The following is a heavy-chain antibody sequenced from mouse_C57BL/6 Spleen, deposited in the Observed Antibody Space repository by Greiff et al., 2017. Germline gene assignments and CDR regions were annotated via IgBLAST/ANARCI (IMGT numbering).Heavy chain of an antibody. CDR1: GFTFSDYG. D-gene: IGHD2-3*01. CDR2: ISSGSSAI. J-gene: IGHJ1*03. Sequence: EVQVVESGGGLVKPGGSLKLSCAASGFTFSDYGMHWVRQAPEKGLEWVANISSGSSAIYYADTVKGRFTISRDNAKNTLFLQMTSLRAEDTAMYYSAREADDEYYFDVWGTGTTVTVSS. V-gene: IGHV5-17*01. CDR3: AREADDEYYFDV.